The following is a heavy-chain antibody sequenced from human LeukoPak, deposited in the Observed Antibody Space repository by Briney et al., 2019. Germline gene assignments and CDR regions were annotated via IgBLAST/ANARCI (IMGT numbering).Heavy chain of an antibody. V-gene: IGHV3-30*04. D-gene: IGHD1-26*01. Sequence: GGSLRLSCAASGFTFSSYAMHWVRQAPGKGLEWVAVISYDGSNKYYADSVKGRFTISRDNSKSTLYLQMNSLRAEDTAVYYCARDNSGSYSDFDYWGQGTLVTVSS. J-gene: IGHJ4*02. CDR2: ISYDGSNK. CDR1: GFTFSSYA. CDR3: ARDNSGSYSDFDY.